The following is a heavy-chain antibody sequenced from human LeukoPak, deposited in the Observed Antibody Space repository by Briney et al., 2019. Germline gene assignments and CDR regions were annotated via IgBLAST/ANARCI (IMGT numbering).Heavy chain of an antibody. J-gene: IGHJ4*02. CDR3: ARDPARNYFDY. V-gene: IGHV1-2*02. Sequence: GASVKVSCKASGYTFTCYYMHWVRQAPGQGLEWMGWINPNSGGTNYAQKFQGGVTMTRDTSISTAYMELSRLRSDDTAVYYCARDPARNYFDYWGQGTLVTVSS. CDR1: GYTFTCYY. D-gene: IGHD6-6*01. CDR2: INPNSGGT.